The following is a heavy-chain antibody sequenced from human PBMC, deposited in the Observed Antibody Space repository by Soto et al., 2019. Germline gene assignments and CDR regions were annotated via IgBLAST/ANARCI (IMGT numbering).Heavy chain of an antibody. Sequence: EVQLLESGGGLVQPGGSLRLSCATSGFMFGSYAMNWVRQAPGKGLEWVSVISGGGSTTNYADSVRGRFTTSRDSSTDTVYLQMYSLRVEDTVVYYCAKARKYSSPDDSCGQGTLVTVSS. J-gene: IGHJ5*01. CDR1: GFMFGSYA. CDR2: ISGGGSTT. CDR3: AKARKYSSPDDS. D-gene: IGHD6-19*01. V-gene: IGHV3-23*01.